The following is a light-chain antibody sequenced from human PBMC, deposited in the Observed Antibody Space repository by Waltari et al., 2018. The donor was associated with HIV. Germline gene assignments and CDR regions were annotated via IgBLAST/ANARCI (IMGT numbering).Light chain of an antibody. CDR1: SPNIGAGFD. CDR3: QSYDASLSGVI. CDR2: GNS. Sequence: QSVLTQPPSVSGAPGQRVTISCTGSSPNIGAGFDVHWYQPLPGTAPKLLIYGNSNRPSGVPDRFSGSKSGTSASLAITGLQAEDEADYYCQSYDASLSGVIFGGGTELTVL. J-gene: IGLJ2*01. V-gene: IGLV1-40*01.